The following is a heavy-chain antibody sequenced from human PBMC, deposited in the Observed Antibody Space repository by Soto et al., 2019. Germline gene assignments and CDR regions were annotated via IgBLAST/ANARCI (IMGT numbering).Heavy chain of an antibody. V-gene: IGHV1-2*02. CDR1: GYTFTGYY. CDR2: INPNSGGT. J-gene: IGHJ6*02. Sequence: QVHLVQSGAEVRKPGASVKVSCKTSGYTFTGYYVHWVRQAPGQGLEWMGWINPNSGGTKFAQNFQGRVTMTRDTSISTAFMDLSMLRSDDTAVYYCARAGIAAAGSGEYAMDVWGQGTTVTVSS. D-gene: IGHD6-13*01. CDR3: ARAGIAAAGSGEYAMDV.